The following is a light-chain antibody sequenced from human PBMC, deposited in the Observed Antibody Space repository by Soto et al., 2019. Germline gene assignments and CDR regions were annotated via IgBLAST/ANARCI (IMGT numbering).Light chain of an antibody. V-gene: IGKV1-5*01. CDR2: DAS. CDR1: QSISKL. J-gene: IGKJ1*01. CDR3: QQYNSWRRT. Sequence: DIQMTQSPSTLSASVGDRVTMTCRASQSISKLLAWYQQKPGTAPKLLIYDASSLQSGVPSRFSGSGFGTEFTLTISSLQSEDFAVYYRQQYNSWRRTFGQGTKADI.